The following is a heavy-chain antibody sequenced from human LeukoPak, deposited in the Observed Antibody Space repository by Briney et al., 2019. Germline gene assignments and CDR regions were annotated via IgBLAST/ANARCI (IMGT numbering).Heavy chain of an antibody. CDR2: ISGSSTST. V-gene: IGHV3-23*01. CDR3: AKSASRYYFDY. J-gene: IGHJ4*02. Sequence: GGSLRLSCAASGFTFNNYALSWVRQAPGKGLEWVSIISGSSTSTYYADSVRGRFTISRDNSKNTLYLQMNSLRAEDTAVYYCAKSASRYYFDYWGQGTLVSVSP. CDR1: GFTFNNYA.